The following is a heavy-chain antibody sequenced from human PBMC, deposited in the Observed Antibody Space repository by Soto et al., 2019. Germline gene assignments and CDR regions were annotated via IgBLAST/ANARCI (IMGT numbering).Heavy chain of an antibody. V-gene: IGHV3-33*01. CDR1: GFTFSTQG. CDR2: IWYDGSKK. CDR3: ARDKGKGSYMDV. J-gene: IGHJ6*03. Sequence: LSLTCAASGFTFSTQGMHWVRQAPGKGLEWVAIIWYDGSKKYYADSVKGRFTISRDNSKNTLYLQMNSLRAEDTAVYYCARDKGKGSYMDVWGKGTTVTVSS.